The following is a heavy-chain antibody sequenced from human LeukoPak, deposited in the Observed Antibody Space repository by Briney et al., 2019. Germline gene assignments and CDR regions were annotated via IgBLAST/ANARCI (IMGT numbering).Heavy chain of an antibody. CDR1: GFTFSSYA. CDR2: ISGGGDST. D-gene: IGHD2-15*01. CDR3: ANDVGSSTTPDV. Sequence: PGGSLRLSCAASGFTFSSYAMSWVRQAPGKGLEWASGISGGGDSTYYADSVKGRFIISRDNSKNTLYLQMNSLRAEDTAVCYCANDVGSSTTPDVWGQGTTVIVSS. J-gene: IGHJ6*02. V-gene: IGHV3-23*01.